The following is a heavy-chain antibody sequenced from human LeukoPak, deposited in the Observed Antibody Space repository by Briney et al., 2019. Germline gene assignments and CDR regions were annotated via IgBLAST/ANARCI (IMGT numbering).Heavy chain of an antibody. CDR1: GFTFSSYA. CDR3: ASRWDYGDFYFDY. D-gene: IGHD4-17*01. J-gene: IGHJ4*02. CDR2: ISGSGGST. V-gene: IGHV3-23*01. Sequence: GALRLSCAASGFTFSSYAMSWVRQAPGKGLEWVSAISGSGGSTYYADSVEGRFTISRDNSKNTLYLQMNSLRAEDTAVYYCASRWDYGDFYFDYWGQGTLVTVSS.